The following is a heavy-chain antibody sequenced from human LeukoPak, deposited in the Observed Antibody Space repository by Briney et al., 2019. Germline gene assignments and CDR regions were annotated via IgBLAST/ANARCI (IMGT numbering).Heavy chain of an antibody. CDR2: IKQDGGEE. J-gene: IGHJ4*02. Sequence: GGSLRLSCVASGFTFSHYWMTWVRQAPGKGLEWVANIKQDGGEEYYVDSVKGRFTISRDNAKNSLYLQMNSLRAEDTAVYFCAREALGNWGQGTLVTVSS. V-gene: IGHV3-7*01. CDR3: AREALGN. D-gene: IGHD3-16*01. CDR1: GFTFSHYW.